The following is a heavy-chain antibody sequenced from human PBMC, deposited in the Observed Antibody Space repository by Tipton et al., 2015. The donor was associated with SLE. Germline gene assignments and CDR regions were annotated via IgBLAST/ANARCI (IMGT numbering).Heavy chain of an antibody. CDR3: ARDPSPYYDSSGQGAFDI. D-gene: IGHD3-22*01. V-gene: IGHV3-53*04. J-gene: IGHJ3*02. CDR1: GFTVSSKY. CDR2: IYSGGNT. Sequence: QLVQSGGGLVQPGGSLRLSCAASGFTVSSKYMSWVRQPPGKGLEWVSVIYSGGNTNYADSVKGRFTISRHNSKNTLYLQMNSLRAEDTAVYYCARDPSPYYDSSGQGAFDIWGRGTMVTVSS.